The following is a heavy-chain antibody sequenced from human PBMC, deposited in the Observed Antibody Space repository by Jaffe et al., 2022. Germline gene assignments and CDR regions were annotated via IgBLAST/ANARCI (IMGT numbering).Heavy chain of an antibody. D-gene: IGHD6-25*01. V-gene: IGHV4-38-2*01. J-gene: IGHJ4*02. CDR2: IYHSGST. Sequence: QVQLQESGPGLVKPSETLSLTCAVSGYSISSGYYWGWIRQPPGKGLEWIGSIYHSGSTYYNPSLKSRVTISVDTSKNQFSLKLSSVTAADTAVYYCARHLLGLGQRAHFDYWGQGTLVTVSS. CDR3: ARHLLGLGQRAHFDY. CDR1: GYSISSGYY.